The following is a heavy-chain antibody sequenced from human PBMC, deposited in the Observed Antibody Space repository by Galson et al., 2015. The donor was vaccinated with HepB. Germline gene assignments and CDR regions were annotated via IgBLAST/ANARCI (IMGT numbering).Heavy chain of an antibody. V-gene: IGHV1-46*01. J-gene: IGHJ4*02. CDR3: ARGEDIVVVPAAPVDY. CDR2: INPSGGST. CDR1: GYTFTSYY. D-gene: IGHD2-2*01. Sequence: SVKVSCKASGYTFTSYYMHWVRQAPGQGLEWMGIINPSGGSTSYAQKFQGRVTMTRDTSTSTVHMELSSLRSEDTAVYYCARGEDIVVVPAAPVDYWGQGTLVTVSS.